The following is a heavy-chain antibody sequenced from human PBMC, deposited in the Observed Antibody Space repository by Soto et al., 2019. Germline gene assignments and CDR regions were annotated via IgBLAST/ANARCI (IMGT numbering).Heavy chain of an antibody. CDR2: INHSGST. D-gene: IGHD6-6*01. J-gene: IGHJ5*02. CDR3: ARTGLAARYNRRNWFDP. V-gene: IGHV4-34*01. CDR1: GGSFSGYY. Sequence: TSETLSLTCAVYGGSFSGYYWSWIRQPPGKGLEWIGEINHSGSTNYNPSLKSRVTISVDTSKNQFSLKLSSVTAADTAVYYCARTGLAARYNRRNWFDPWGQGTLVTVSS.